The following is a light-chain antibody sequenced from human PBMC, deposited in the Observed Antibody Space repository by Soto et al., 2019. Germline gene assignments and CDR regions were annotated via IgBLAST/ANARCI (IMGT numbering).Light chain of an antibody. CDR2: EGS. CDR3: CSYAGSSTYV. J-gene: IGLJ1*01. Sequence: QSALTQPASVSGSPGQSITISCTGTSSDDGSYNLVSWYQQHTGKAPKLMIYEGSKMPSGVSNRFSGSKSGNTASLTISGLQAEDEADYYCCSYAGSSTYVFGTGTKLTVL. CDR1: SSDDGSYNL. V-gene: IGLV2-23*01.